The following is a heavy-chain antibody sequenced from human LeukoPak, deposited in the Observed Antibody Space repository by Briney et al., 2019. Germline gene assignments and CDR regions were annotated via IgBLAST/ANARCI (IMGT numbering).Heavy chain of an antibody. CDR2: IRGSGGST. Sequence: PXXSLRLSCAASGLPFSTYAMSWVRQAPGKGLEWVSVIRGSGGSTFYADSVKGRFTISRDNSKNTVFLQMNSLSAEDTAVYYCAKDHCSSTSCYFDYWGQGTLVTVSS. J-gene: IGHJ4*02. CDR3: AKDHCSSTSCYFDY. D-gene: IGHD2-2*01. CDR1: GLPFSTYA. V-gene: IGHV3-23*01.